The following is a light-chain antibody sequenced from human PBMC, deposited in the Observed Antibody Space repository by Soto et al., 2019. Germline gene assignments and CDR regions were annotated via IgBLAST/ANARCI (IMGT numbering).Light chain of an antibody. CDR3: QQYKKWPPLT. Sequence: EIVLTQSPATLSVSPGETATLSCRASQSVSYNLAWYQQKPGQGPRLLIYGAFTRATGIPARFSGSGSGTEFTLTISSLQSEDFAVYYCQQYKKWPPLTFGGGTKVETK. J-gene: IGKJ4*01. CDR2: GAF. V-gene: IGKV3-15*01. CDR1: QSVSYN.